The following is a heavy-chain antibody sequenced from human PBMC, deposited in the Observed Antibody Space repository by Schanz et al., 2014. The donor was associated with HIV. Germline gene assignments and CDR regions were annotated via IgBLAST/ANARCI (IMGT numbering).Heavy chain of an antibody. V-gene: IGHV3-30*18. CDR3: AQMGAFAAFDI. CDR2: ISYDGTKK. CDR1: GFIFGNVW. J-gene: IGHJ3*02. D-gene: IGHD3-16*01. Sequence: VQVVESGGGLVQPGGSLRLSCTVSGFIFGNVWMTWVRQAPGKGLEWVAVISYDGTKKHYADSVKGRFTISRDNSRNTLFLQMDSLRVDDTAVYYCAQMGAFAAFDIWGHGTVVTVSS.